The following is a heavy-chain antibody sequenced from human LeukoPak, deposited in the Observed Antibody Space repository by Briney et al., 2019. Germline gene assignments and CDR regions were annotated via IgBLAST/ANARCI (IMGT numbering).Heavy chain of an antibody. V-gene: IGHV3-21*01. D-gene: IGHD3-3*02. CDR1: GFSFSTYT. CDR2: ISGSGSYI. J-gene: IGHJ4*02. Sequence: GGSPRLSCAASGFSFSTYTMNWARQAPGKGLEWVSSISGSGSYIYYSDSVKGRFTISRDNAKNSLSLQMNSLRAEDTANYYCASHFWNYYRIDYWGQGILVTVSS. CDR3: ASHFWNYYRIDY.